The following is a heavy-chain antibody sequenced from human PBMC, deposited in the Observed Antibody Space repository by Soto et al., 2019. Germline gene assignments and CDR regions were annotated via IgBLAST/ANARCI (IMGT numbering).Heavy chain of an antibody. J-gene: IGHJ4*02. V-gene: IGHV3-33*01. CDR2: IYYDGNNK. Sequence: QVQLVESGGGVVQPGRSLRLSCAASGFTFSAYGMHWVRQAPGKGLEGVAMIYYDGNNKYYADSVKGRFTISRDNSKNTLYLQMNSLTAEDTAVYYCARVGGTVTSDYWGQGTLVTVSS. CDR3: ARVGGTVTSDY. D-gene: IGHD4-17*01. CDR1: GFTFSAYG.